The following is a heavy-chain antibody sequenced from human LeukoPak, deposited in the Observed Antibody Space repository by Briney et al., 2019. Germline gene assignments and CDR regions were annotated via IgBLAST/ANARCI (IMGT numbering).Heavy chain of an antibody. D-gene: IGHD3-10*01. V-gene: IGHV1-8*01. J-gene: IGHJ4*02. CDR1: GYTFTSYD. CDR3: ARGPGSYYSDPKDY. CDR2: MNPNSGNT. Sequence: ASVKVSCKASGYTFTSYDINWVRQATGQGLEWMGWMNPNSGNTGYAQKFQGRVTMTRNTSISTAYMELSSLRSEDTAVYYCARGPGSYYSDPKDYWGQGTLVTVSS.